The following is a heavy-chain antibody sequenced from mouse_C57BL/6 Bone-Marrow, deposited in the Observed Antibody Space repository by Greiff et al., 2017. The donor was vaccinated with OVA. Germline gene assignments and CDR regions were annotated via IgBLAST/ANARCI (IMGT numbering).Heavy chain of an antibody. V-gene: IGHV1-80*01. CDR3: SRGAY. Sequence: VMLVESGAELVKPGASVKISCKASGYTFSTYWMNWVKQRPGKGLEWIGQIYPGAGDTNYNGKFKGKATLTADKSSSTAYMQLSSLTSADSAVYFCSRGAYWGQGTLVTVSS. J-gene: IGHJ3*01. CDR2: IYPGAGDT. CDR1: GYTFSTYW.